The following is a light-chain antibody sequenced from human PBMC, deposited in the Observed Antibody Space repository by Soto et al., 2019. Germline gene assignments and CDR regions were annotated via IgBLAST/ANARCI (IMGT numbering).Light chain of an antibody. V-gene: IGKV3-20*01. J-gene: IGKJ1*01. Sequence: EIVLTQSPGTLSSSPGERATLSCRASESVSSNYLAWYQQRPGQAPRLLIYAASNRARGIPDRFGGSGSVTDFTLTVSRLEPEDFAEYYCQQYGSAPWKFGQGTKV. CDR3: QQYGSAPWK. CDR2: AAS. CDR1: ESVSSNY.